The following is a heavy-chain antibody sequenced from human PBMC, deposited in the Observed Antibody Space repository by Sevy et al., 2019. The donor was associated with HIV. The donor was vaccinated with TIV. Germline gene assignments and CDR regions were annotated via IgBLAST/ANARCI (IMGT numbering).Heavy chain of an antibody. J-gene: IGHJ3*02. CDR2: ISSSSSYI. CDR3: ARLRVYCGGDCYPDAFDI. Sequence: GGSLRLSCAASGFTFSSYSMNWVRQAPGTGLEWVSSISSSSSYIYYADSVKGRFTISRDNAKNSLYLQMNSLRAEDTAVYYCARLRVYCGGDCYPDAFDIWGQGTMVTVSS. CDR1: GFTFSSYS. D-gene: IGHD2-21*02. V-gene: IGHV3-21*01.